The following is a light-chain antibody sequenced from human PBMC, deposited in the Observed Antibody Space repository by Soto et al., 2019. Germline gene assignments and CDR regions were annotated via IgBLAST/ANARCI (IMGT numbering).Light chain of an antibody. CDR1: SSDVGGYNY. V-gene: IGLV2-14*01. CDR3: SSYTSSSTVV. CDR2: EVS. Sequence: QSVLTQPASLSGSPGQSITISCTGTSSDVGGYNYVSWYQQHPVKATKLMIYEVSNRPSGVSNRFSGSKSGNTASLTISGLQAEDEADYYCSSYTSSSTVVFGGGTKLTVL. J-gene: IGLJ2*01.